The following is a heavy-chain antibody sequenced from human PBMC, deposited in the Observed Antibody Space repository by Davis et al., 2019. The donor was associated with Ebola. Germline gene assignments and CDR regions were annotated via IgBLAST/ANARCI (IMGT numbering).Heavy chain of an antibody. CDR2: IDWEDDK. CDR1: GFSLTTSGMC. D-gene: IGHD2-15*01. J-gene: IGHJ4*02. CDR3: ARIPGRYCSGPAY. Sequence: SGPTLVKPTQTLTLTCSFSGFSLTTSGMCVSWLRQPPGKALEWLARIDWEDDKYYSTSLKTRLTISRDTSKNRVVLTMTNMDPVDTATYYCARIPGRYCSGPAYWGQGTLVTVSS. V-gene: IGHV2-70*11.